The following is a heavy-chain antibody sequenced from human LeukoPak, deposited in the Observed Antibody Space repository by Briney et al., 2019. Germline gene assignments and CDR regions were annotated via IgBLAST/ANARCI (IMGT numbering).Heavy chain of an antibody. CDR2: IYSGGTT. Sequence: GGSLRLSCAASVFTVSSNYMSWVRQALGKGLEWVSVIYSGGTTYYADSVKGRFTISRDNSNNTLYLQMNSLRAEDTAVYYCARGPVTKFEIWGQGTILTVSS. CDR1: VFTVSSNY. CDR3: ARGPVTKFEI. D-gene: IGHD4-17*01. V-gene: IGHV3-53*01. J-gene: IGHJ3*02.